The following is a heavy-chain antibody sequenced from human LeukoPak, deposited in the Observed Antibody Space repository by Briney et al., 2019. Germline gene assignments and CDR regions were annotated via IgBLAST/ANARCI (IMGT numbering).Heavy chain of an antibody. CDR1: GGSISSYY. D-gene: IGHD3-22*01. Sequence: SETLSLTCTVSGGSISSYYWSWIRQPLGKGLEWIGYIYYSGSTNYNPSLKSRVTISVDTSKNQFSLKLSSVTAADTAVYYCARCYDSSGYQLPFDPWGQGTLVTVSS. V-gene: IGHV4-59*01. CDR2: IYYSGST. CDR3: ARCYDSSGYQLPFDP. J-gene: IGHJ5*02.